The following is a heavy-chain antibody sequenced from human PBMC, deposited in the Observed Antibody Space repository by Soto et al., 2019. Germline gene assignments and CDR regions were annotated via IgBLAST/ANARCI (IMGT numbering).Heavy chain of an antibody. CDR3: ARATPPSIAAAGRWFDY. CDR1: GFTFSSYG. D-gene: IGHD6-13*01. V-gene: IGHV3-13*04. J-gene: IGHJ4*02. Sequence: HPGGSLRLSCAASGFTFSSYGMHWVRQAPGKGLEWVSAIGTAGDTYYPGSVKGRFTISRENAKNSLYLQMNSLRAGDTAVYYCARATPPSIAAAGRWFDYWGQGTLVTVSS. CDR2: IGTAGDT.